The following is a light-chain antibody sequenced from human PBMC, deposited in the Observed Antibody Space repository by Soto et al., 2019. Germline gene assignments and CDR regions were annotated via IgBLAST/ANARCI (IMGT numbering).Light chain of an antibody. CDR1: QTINNY. CDR3: QHYNSYSEA. CDR2: AAS. J-gene: IGKJ1*01. Sequence: DIQMTQSPSSLSASVGDGVTITCRARQTINNYLNWYQQKPGKAPKLLIYAASTLQSGVPSRFSGSGSGTDFTLTISSLQPEDFATYYCQHYNSYSEAFGQGTKVDIK. V-gene: IGKV1-39*01.